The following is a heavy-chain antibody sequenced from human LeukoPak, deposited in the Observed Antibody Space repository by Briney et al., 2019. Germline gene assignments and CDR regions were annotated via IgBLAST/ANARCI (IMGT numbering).Heavy chain of an antibody. CDR1: GFTFSTYA. Sequence: GGSLRLSCAASGFTFSTYAMSWVRQAPGKGLEWVSAISGSGGDTDYADSVKGRFTMSRDNSKNTLYLQMNSLRAEDTAVYYCARVYYYDSSVYTPKNAFDIWGQGTMVTVSS. D-gene: IGHD3-22*01. CDR2: ISGSGGDT. CDR3: ARVYYYDSSVYTPKNAFDI. V-gene: IGHV3-23*01. J-gene: IGHJ3*02.